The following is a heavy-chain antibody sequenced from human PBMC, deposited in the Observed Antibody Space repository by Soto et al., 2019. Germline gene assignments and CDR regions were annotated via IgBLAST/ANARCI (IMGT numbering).Heavy chain of an antibody. Sequence: GGSLRLSCASSVFMFSSYVMSCVRQSPGKGLEWVANIRQDGSDEYFVDSVKGRFTISRDNAKNSLYLQMNSLRAEDTAVYKCARWNYGMDVWGQGTTVTVSS. CDR3: ARWNYGMDV. J-gene: IGHJ6*02. V-gene: IGHV3-7*03. CDR1: VFMFSSYV. CDR2: IRQDGSDE.